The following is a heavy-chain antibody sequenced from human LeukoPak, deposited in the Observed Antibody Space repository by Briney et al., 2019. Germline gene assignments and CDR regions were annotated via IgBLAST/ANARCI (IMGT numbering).Heavy chain of an antibody. D-gene: IGHD6-13*01. Sequence: GGSLRLSCAASGFTFGSYGMHWVRQAPGKGLEWVAVISYDGSNKYYADSVKGRFTISRDNSKNTLYLQMNSLRAEDTAVYYCAKDQAGYSSFFDYWGQGTLVTVSS. CDR3: AKDQAGYSSFFDY. CDR2: ISYDGSNK. J-gene: IGHJ4*02. CDR1: GFTFGSYG. V-gene: IGHV3-30*18.